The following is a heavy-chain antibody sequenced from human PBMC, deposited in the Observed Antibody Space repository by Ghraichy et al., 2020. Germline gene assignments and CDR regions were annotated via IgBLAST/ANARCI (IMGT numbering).Heavy chain of an antibody. Sequence: LTCAASGFTFSTYAMSWVRQAPGKGLEWVSAISGSGGSTYNADSVKGRFTISRDNSNNTLFLQMNSLRAEDTAVYYCAKTKGGSSGWPLDYWGQGTLVAVSS. CDR2: ISGSGGST. D-gene: IGHD6-19*01. CDR3: AKTKGGSSGWPLDY. V-gene: IGHV3-23*01. J-gene: IGHJ4*02. CDR1: GFTFSTYA.